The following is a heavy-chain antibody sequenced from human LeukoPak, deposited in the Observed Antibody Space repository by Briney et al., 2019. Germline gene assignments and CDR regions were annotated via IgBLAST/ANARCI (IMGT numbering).Heavy chain of an antibody. CDR3: AGHVFWYFDL. V-gene: IGHV4-4*09. CDR1: GGSISSYY. Sequence: SETLSLTCTVFGGSISSYYWSWIRQPPGKGLEWIGYIYTGGSTNYNPSLKSRVTILVDTSKNQFSLKLSSVTAADTAVYYCAGHVFWYFDLWGRGTLVTVSS. CDR2: IYTGGST. J-gene: IGHJ2*01.